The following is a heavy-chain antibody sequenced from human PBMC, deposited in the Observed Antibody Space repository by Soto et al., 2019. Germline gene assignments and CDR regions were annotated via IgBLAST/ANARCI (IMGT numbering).Heavy chain of an antibody. CDR1: GASISSYY. CDR2: IYNSGST. Sequence: QVQLQESGPGLVKPSETLSLTCTVSGASISSYYWTWIRQPPGKGLEWIGYIYNSGSTNYNPSLNSRFTISVDTSQNQFSLNLSSVTAADTAVYYCARDGGFYYGMDVWGQGTTVTVSS. D-gene: IGHD3-3*01. V-gene: IGHV4-59*01. J-gene: IGHJ6*02. CDR3: ARDGGFYYGMDV.